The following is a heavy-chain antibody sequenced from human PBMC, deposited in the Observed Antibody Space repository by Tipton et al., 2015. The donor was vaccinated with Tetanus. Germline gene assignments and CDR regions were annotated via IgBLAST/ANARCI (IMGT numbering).Heavy chain of an antibody. J-gene: IGHJ5*02. CDR3: AREGVTVRGVMGWFDP. V-gene: IGHV4-31*03. Sequence: TLSLTCTVSGGSISSGGYYWSWIRQHPGKGLEWIGYIYYSGSTYYNPSLKSRVTISVDTSKNQFSLKLSSVTAADTAVYYCAREGVTVRGVMGWFDPWGQGTLVTVSS. D-gene: IGHD3-10*01. CDR1: GGSISSGGYY. CDR2: IYYSGST.